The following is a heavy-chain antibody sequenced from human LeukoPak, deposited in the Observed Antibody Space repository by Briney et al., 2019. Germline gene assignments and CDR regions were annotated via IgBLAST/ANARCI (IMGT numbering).Heavy chain of an antibody. Sequence: SGGSLRLSCAASGVTFRIYAMSYVRQAPGGGREWCSAISCSGGSTYSADSVKGRLTISRDNSKNTLYLQMNSLRAEDTAVYYCAKAKWPVSGRPKNLALAYWGQGTLVTVSS. CDR3: AKAKWPVSGRPKNLALAY. J-gene: IGHJ4*02. V-gene: IGHV3-23*01. CDR1: GVTFRIYA. D-gene: IGHD5-12*01. CDR2: ISCSGGST.